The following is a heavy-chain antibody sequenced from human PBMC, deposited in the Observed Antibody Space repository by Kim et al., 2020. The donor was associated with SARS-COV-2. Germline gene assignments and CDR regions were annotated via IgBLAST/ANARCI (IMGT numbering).Heavy chain of an antibody. CDR1: GFTFSGYA. V-gene: IGHV3-23*01. J-gene: IGHJ5*01. Sequence: GGSLRLSCAASGFTFSGYALGWVRQAPGKGLEWVSSITAQSVYTNYIDSVKGRFTISRDNFKNILFLQMNSLRAEDTALYYCVKEVPCSGGICTHFDCWGQGTLVTVSS. CDR2: ITAQSVYT. D-gene: IGHD2-15*01. CDR3: VKEVPCSGGICTHFDC.